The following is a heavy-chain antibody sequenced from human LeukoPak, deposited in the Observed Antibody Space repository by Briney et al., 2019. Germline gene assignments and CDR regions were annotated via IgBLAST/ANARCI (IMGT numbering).Heavy chain of an antibody. Sequence: SRTLSLTCAISGDSVSTNSATWTWLRQSPSRDLEWLGRTYYRSKWSNDYAVSMKSRITINPDTSKNQFSLQLNSVTPEDTAVYYCARLVGASWFDSWGQGTLVTVSS. J-gene: IGHJ5*01. CDR1: GDSVSTNSAT. D-gene: IGHD1-26*01. V-gene: IGHV6-1*01. CDR2: TYYRSKWSN. CDR3: ARLVGASWFDS.